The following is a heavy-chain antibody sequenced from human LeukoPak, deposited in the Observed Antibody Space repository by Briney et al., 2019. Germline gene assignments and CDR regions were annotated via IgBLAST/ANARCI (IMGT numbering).Heavy chain of an antibody. J-gene: IGHJ4*02. CDR2: INPNSGGT. CDR1: GYTFTGYY. CDR3: ASPYYDSSGYCFF. D-gene: IGHD3-22*01. Sequence: ASVKVSCKASGYTFTGYYMHWVRQAPGQGLEWMGWINPNSGGTNYAQKFQGRVTMTRDTSISTAYMELSRLRSDDTAVYYCASPYYDSSGYCFFWGQGTLVTVSS. V-gene: IGHV1-2*02.